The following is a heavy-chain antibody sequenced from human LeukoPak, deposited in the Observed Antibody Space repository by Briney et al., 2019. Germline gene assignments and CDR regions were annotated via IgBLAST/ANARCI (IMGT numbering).Heavy chain of an antibody. Sequence: GRSLRLSCAASGFTFSSHGMHWVRQAPGKGLEWVAVIWYDGSNKYYADSVKGRFTISRDNSKNTLYLQMNSLRAEDTAVYYCARDGSGSNSGWYIHWGQGTLVTVSS. CDR3: ARDGSGSNSGWYIH. V-gene: IGHV3-33*01. CDR2: IWYDGSNK. CDR1: GFTFSSHG. D-gene: IGHD6-19*01. J-gene: IGHJ4*02.